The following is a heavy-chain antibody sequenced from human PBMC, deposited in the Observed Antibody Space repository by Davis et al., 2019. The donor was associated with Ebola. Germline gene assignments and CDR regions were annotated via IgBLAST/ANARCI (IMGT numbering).Heavy chain of an antibody. D-gene: IGHD5-18*01. CDR1: GFPLISYG. CDR3: ARDLGYSYGPASLD. Sequence: AASVKVSCKTSGFPLISYGISWVRQAPGQGLEWMGWISAYNGNTNYAQKLQGRVTMTTDTSTSTAYMELRSLRSDDTAVYYCARDLGYSYGPASLDWGQGTLVTVSS. J-gene: IGHJ4*02. V-gene: IGHV1-18*01. CDR2: ISAYNGNT.